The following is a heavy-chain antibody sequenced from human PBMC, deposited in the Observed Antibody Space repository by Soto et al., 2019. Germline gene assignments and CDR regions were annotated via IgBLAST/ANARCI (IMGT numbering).Heavy chain of an antibody. CDR3: ARHGNGYSYGMVV. J-gene: IGHJ6*02. CDR1: GGAINSETYY. D-gene: IGHD2-21*01. Sequence: QLQLQESGPGLVKPSETLSLTCNVPGGAINSETYYWAWIRQPPGKGLEWIGSIYYSGTTYYNPSLKSRVTISVDTSTNQFSLRLSSVTAADTAVYYCARHGNGYSYGMVVWGQGTTVTVSS. CDR2: IYYSGTT. V-gene: IGHV4-39*01.